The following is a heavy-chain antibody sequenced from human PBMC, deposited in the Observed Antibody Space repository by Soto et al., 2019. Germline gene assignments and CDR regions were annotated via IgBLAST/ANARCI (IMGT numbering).Heavy chain of an antibody. D-gene: IGHD1-7*01. J-gene: IGHJ4*02. CDR3: ARVKGGTTRRAFDS. V-gene: IGHV4-31*03. CDR2: IYDNGGA. Sequence: TLSLTCTVSGDSISSGGYYWSWIRQHPGKGLEWIGYIYDNGGAYYSPSLKGRVVISLDRSENQFSLRLSSVTAADTAVYYCARVKGGTTRRAFDSWGQGTLVTVSS. CDR1: GDSISSGGYY.